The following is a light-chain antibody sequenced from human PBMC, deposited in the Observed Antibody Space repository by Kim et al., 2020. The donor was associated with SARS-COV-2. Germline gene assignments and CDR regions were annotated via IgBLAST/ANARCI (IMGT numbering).Light chain of an antibody. V-gene: IGLV3-1*01. CDR3: QAWDSSVV. J-gene: IGLJ2*01. CDR2: QDS. CDR1: KLGDKY. Sequence: VSVSPGQTASITCSGDKLGDKYVCWYQQKPGQSPVLVIYQDSKRPSGIPARFSGSNSGNTATLTISGTQAMDEADYYCQAWDSSVVFGGGTQLTVL.